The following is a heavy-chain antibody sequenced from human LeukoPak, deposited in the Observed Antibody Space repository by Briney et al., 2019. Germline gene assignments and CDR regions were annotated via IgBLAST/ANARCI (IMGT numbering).Heavy chain of an antibody. Sequence: SETLSLTCTVSGGSISSYYWSWLRQPPGKGLEWIGYIYYSGSTNYNPSLKSRVTISVDTSKNQFSLKLSSVTAADTAVYYCARGRWLQYGGGYYFDYWGQGTLVTVSS. D-gene: IGHD5-24*01. V-gene: IGHV4-59*01. CDR1: GGSISSYY. CDR3: ARGRWLQYGGGYYFDY. CDR2: IYYSGST. J-gene: IGHJ4*02.